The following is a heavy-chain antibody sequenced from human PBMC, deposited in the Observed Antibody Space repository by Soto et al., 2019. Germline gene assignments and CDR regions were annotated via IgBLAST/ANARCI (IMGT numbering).Heavy chain of an antibody. J-gene: IGHJ1*01. Sequence: GGSLRLSCAASGFKFSSYAMSWVRQAPGKGLEWVSLISATGGGTYYADSVKGRFTISRDNSDNTLYLQVHSLRAEDTAVYYCAKDRREGGNSAFYFDFWGQGAQVTVSS. CDR2: ISATGGGT. D-gene: IGHD3-9*01. CDR1: GFKFSSYA. V-gene: IGHV3-23*01. CDR3: AKDRREGGNSAFYFDF.